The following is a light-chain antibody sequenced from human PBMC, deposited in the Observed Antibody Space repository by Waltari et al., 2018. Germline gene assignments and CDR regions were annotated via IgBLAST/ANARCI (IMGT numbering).Light chain of an antibody. V-gene: IGLV1-47*01. CDR1: ISNLGSNY. CDR3: ASWDDSHYV. J-gene: IGLJ1*01. CDR2: RNN. Sequence: QSVLTQQPSASETPGQRVTLSCSGSISNLGSNYLYWYQQAPGAAPRLLIYRNNQRPSGVPDRFSGSKFGTSASLAIDGLRSEDEAVYYCASWDDSHYVFGPGTKVTVL.